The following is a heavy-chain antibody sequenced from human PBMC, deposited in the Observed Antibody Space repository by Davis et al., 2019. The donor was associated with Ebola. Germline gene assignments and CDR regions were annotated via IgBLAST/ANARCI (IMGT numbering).Heavy chain of an antibody. CDR3: ARSRDDYVWGSYRSAIQDTYYFDY. V-gene: IGHV4-34*01. CDR1: GGSFSGYY. D-gene: IGHD3-16*02. CDR2: INHSEST. J-gene: IGHJ4*02. Sequence: MPSETLSLTCAVYGGSFSGYYWTWIRQPPGTGLEWIGEINHSESTNYNPSLKSRVTISVDTSKNQFSLKLTSVTAADTAVYFCARSRDDYVWGSYRSAIQDTYYFDYWGQGTLVTVSS.